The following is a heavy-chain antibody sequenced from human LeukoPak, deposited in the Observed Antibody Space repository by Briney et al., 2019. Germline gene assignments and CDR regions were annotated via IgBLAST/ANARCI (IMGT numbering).Heavy chain of an antibody. V-gene: IGHV4-34*01. Sequence: SETLSLTRAVYGGSFSGYYWSWIRQRPGKGLEWIGEINHSGSTNYNPSLKSRVTISVDTSKNQFSLKLSSVTAADTAVYYCARGRVYYDSSGSLGHAFDIWGQGTMVTVSS. CDR2: INHSGST. CDR1: GGSFSGYY. D-gene: IGHD3-22*01. CDR3: ARGRVYYDSSGSLGHAFDI. J-gene: IGHJ3*02.